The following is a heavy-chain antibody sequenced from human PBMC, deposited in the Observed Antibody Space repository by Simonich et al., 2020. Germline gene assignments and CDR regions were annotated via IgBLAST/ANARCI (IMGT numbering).Heavy chain of an antibody. CDR1: GFTFSSYW. CDR3: AREGIAARDAFDI. V-gene: IGHV3-7*01. D-gene: IGHD6-6*01. CDR2: IKQDVIEK. J-gene: IGHJ3*02. Sequence: EVQLVESGGGLVQPGGSLRLSCAASGFTFSSYWMSWVRQAPGKGVEWGANIKQDVIEKYYVYAVKGRFTISRDNAKNSLYLQMNSLRAEDTAVYYCAREGIAARDAFDIWGQGTMVTVSS.